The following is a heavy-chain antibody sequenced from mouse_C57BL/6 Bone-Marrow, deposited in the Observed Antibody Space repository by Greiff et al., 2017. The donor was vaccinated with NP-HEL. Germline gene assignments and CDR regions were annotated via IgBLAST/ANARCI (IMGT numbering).Heavy chain of an antibody. CDR3: ARWDTAQAKGAMDY. J-gene: IGHJ4*01. Sequence: QVQLKQSGAELARPGASVKLSCKASGYNFTSYGISWVKQRTGQGLEWIGEIYPRSGNTYYNEKFKGKATLTADKSSSTPYMELRRLTSEDSAVFGVARWDTAQAKGAMDYWGQGTSVTVSS. V-gene: IGHV1-81*01. CDR1: GYNFTSYG. D-gene: IGHD3-2*02. CDR2: IYPRSGNT.